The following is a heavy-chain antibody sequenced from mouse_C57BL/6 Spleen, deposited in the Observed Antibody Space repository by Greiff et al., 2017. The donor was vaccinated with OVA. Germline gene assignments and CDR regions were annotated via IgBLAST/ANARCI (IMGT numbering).Heavy chain of an antibody. J-gene: IGHJ4*01. CDR2: IDPSDSYT. D-gene: IGHD4-1*01. Sequence: VQLQQSGAELVMPGASVKLSCKASGYTFTSYWMHWVKQRPGQGLEWIGEIDPSDSYTNYNQKFKGKSTLTVDKSSSTAYMQLSSLTSEDSAVYYCARERSTGTEGDAMDYWGQGTSVTVSS. V-gene: IGHV1-69*01. CDR3: ARERSTGTEGDAMDY. CDR1: GYTFTSYW.